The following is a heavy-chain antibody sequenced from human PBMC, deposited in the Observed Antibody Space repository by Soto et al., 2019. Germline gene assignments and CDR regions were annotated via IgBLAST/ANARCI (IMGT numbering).Heavy chain of an antibody. J-gene: IGHJ5*02. CDR3: AKDSSVTAAGSGGWFDP. CDR2: ISFDGDNQ. CDR1: GFDFNTYG. D-gene: IGHD6-13*01. V-gene: IGHV3-30*18. Sequence: QVQLVQSGGGVVQPGRSLRLSCAASGFDFNTYGFHWVRQAPGKGLEWVAGISFDGDNQYYADSVKGRFTISRDKSNSTLYLQMNSLGAEDTATYYCAKDSSVTAAGSGGWFDPWGQGTLVIVSS.